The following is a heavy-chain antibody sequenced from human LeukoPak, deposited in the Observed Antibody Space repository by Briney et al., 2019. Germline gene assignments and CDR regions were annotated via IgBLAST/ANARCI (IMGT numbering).Heavy chain of an antibody. J-gene: IGHJ4*02. Sequence: PGGSLRLSCAASGFTFSSYAMSWVRQAPGKGLEWVSAISGSGGSTYYADSVKGRFTISRDNSKNTLYLQMNSLRAEDTAVYYCAKHGPYYYDSSGYYAHFDYWGQGTLVTVSS. V-gene: IGHV3-23*01. CDR3: AKHGPYYYDSSGYYAHFDY. CDR1: GFTFSSYA. D-gene: IGHD3-22*01. CDR2: ISGSGGST.